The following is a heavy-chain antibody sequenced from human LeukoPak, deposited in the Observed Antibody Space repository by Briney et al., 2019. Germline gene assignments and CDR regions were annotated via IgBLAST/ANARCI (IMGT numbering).Heavy chain of an antibody. D-gene: IGHD1-14*01. CDR3: TSDRGTSFDS. V-gene: IGHV3-15*01. J-gene: IGHJ4*02. CDR1: GFTFSNYW. Sequence: GGSLRLSCAASGFTFSNYWIHWVRQAPGKGLVWVGRVKRRTDSGTTDYAAPVKGRFTISRDDSKRTLYLQMNSLKIEDTAVYYCTSDRGTSFDSWGQGTLVTVSS. CDR2: VKRRTDSGTT.